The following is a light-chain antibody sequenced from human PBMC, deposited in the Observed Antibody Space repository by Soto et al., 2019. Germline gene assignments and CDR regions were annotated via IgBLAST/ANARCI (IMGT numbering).Light chain of an antibody. CDR1: QDISNY. CDR2: DAS. V-gene: IGKV1-33*01. Sequence: DIQMTQSPSSLSASVGDRVTITCQASQDISNYFYWYQQKPGKAPKLLIYDASNLETGVPSRFSGSGSGTDFTFTISSLQPEDIATYYCQQYDNLPITFGGGTKVDIK. CDR3: QQYDNLPIT. J-gene: IGKJ4*01.